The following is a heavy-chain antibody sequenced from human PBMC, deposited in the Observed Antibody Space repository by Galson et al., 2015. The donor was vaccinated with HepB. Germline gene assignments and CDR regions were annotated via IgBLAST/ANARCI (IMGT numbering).Heavy chain of an antibody. D-gene: IGHD4-23*01. CDR1: GFTFNRYT. J-gene: IGHJ4*02. CDR3: AKAGTPVATSPTDY. V-gene: IGHV3-23*01. Sequence: SLRLSCAASGFTFNRYTMTWVRQAPGKGLEWVSTIDGSGGSTYYADYVKGRFTISRDNSKNTLFLQMNSLSAGDTAVYYCAKAGTPVATSPTDYWGQGTLVTVSS. CDR2: IDGSGGST.